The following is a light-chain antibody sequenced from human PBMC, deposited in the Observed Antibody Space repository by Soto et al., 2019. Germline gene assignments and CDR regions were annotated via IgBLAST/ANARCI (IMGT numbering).Light chain of an antibody. Sequence: DIQMTQSPSSLSASVGDRVTFTCRASQGITNHLAWYQQKPGKVPNLLIYSASTLQSGVPSRFSGSGSGTDFTLSISSLQPDDVATYFCLPYNSGLSTFGQGPNV. V-gene: IGKV1-27*01. CDR2: SAS. J-gene: IGKJ1*01. CDR1: QGITNH. CDR3: LPYNSGLST.